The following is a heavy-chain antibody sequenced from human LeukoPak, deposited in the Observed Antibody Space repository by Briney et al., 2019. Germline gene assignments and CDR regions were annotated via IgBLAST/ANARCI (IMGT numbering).Heavy chain of an antibody. J-gene: IGHJ4*02. V-gene: IGHV3-20*04. CDR1: GFTFDDYG. D-gene: IGHD3-22*01. CDR3: ARAVEYYDSSGYYYVYYLDY. Sequence: GGSLRLSCAASGFTFDDYGMSWVRQAPGKGLEWVSGINWNGGSTGYADSVKGRFTISRDNAENSLYLQMNSLRAEDTALYYCARAVEYYDSSGYYYVYYLDYWGQGTLVTVSS. CDR2: INWNGGST.